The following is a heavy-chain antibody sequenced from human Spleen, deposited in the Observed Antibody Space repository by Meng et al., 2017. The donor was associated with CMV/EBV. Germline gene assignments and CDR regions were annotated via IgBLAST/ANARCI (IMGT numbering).Heavy chain of an antibody. V-gene: IGHV4-59*01. CDR3: AGPDDMGSSPHDPFDI. J-gene: IGHJ3*02. Sequence: SETLSLTCTVSGGSISSYYWSWIRQTPGKGLEWIGYIYYSGSTNYNPSLKGRVTISLDTSKNQFSLKLASVTAADTAMYYCAGPDDMGSSPHDPFDIWGQGTMVTVSS. D-gene: IGHD1-1*01. CDR2: IYYSGST. CDR1: GGSISSYY.